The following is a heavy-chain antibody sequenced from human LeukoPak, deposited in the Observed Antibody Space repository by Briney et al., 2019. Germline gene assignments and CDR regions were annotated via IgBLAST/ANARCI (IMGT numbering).Heavy chain of an antibody. CDR1: GFTFSRFT. CDR3: VSHSRMQIRTDFEY. Sequence: PGGSLRLSCAASGFTFSRFTMSRARQAPGKGLEWVSVVSVGGGSTFYADSARGRFTISRDDSKNMLFLQMNSLRAEDTAIYYCVSHSRMQIRTDFEYWGQGTLVTVSS. CDR2: VSVGGGST. V-gene: IGHV3-23*01. J-gene: IGHJ4*02. D-gene: IGHD2-15*01.